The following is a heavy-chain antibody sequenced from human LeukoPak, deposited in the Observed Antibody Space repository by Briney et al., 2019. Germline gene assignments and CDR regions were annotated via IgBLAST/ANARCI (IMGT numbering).Heavy chain of an antibody. CDR1: RFTFTTYA. CDR2: IRGSGGTT. V-gene: IGHV3-23*01. Sequence: GGSLRLSCVGSRFTFTTYAMTWVRHAPGKGLEWVSSIRGSGGTTLYADSVKGRFTISRDNSKNTLFLQMNSLRAEDTAVYYCATDPNGDYFGAFDNWGQGTMVTVSS. D-gene: IGHD4-17*01. J-gene: IGHJ3*02. CDR3: ATDPNGDYFGAFDN.